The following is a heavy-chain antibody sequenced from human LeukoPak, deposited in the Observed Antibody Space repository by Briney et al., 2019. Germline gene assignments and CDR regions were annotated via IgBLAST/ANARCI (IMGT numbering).Heavy chain of an antibody. CDR3: TTDYYDYVWGSYRPDY. Sequence: GGSLRLSCAVSGITFRIYHWNWVRQAPGRGLEWVSFISTSTSTIYYADSVKGRFTISRDDAKNSLYLQMNSLKTEDTAVYYCTTDYYDYVWGSYRPDYWGQGTLVTVSS. D-gene: IGHD3-16*02. J-gene: IGHJ4*02. CDR1: GITFRIYH. V-gene: IGHV3-48*01. CDR2: ISTSTSTI.